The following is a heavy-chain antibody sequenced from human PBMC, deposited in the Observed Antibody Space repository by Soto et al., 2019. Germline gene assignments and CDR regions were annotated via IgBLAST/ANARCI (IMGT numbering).Heavy chain of an antibody. J-gene: IGHJ1*01. CDR3: AKDVHYDIVTGIEYFDH. V-gene: IGHV3-23*01. CDR1: GFTFSSYA. D-gene: IGHD3-9*01. Sequence: EVQLFESGGGLVQPGGSLKISCAVSGFTFSSYAMSWVRQAPGKGLEWVSGISGTGRVTNYAESVKGRFTISRDNPKNTLSLEMKSLRAEDTAVYYCAKDVHYDIVTGIEYFDHWGQGTLVTVSS. CDR2: ISGTGRVT.